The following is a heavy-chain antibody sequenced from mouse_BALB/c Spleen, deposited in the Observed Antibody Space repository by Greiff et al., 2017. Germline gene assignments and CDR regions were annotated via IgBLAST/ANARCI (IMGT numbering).Heavy chain of an antibody. J-gene: IGHJ3*01. CDR3: ARGRGYCYGSSQAWFAY. CDR2: IWAGGST. Sequence: VMLVESGPGLVAPSQSLSITCTVSGFSLTSYGVHWVRQPPGKGLEWLGVIWAGGSTTYNSALITSLTISKDNSTCQVFLKMNSLQTDDTAMYYWARGRGYCYGSSQAWFAYWGQGTLVTVSA. V-gene: IGHV2-9*02. D-gene: IGHD1-1*01. CDR1: GFSLTSYG.